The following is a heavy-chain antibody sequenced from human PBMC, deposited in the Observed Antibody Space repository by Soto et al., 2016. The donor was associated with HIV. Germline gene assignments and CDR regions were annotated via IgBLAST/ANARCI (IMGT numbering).Heavy chain of an antibody. CDR1: GFTFSGSA. J-gene: IGHJ6*03. D-gene: IGHD3-10*01. CDR2: IRSKANSYAT. V-gene: IGHV3-73*01. CDR3: TTAGGYYYYMDV. Sequence: EVQLVESGGGLVQPGGSLKLSCAASGFTFSGSAMHWVRQASGKGLEWVGRIRSKANSYATAYAASVKGRFTISRDDSKNTAYLQMNSLKTEDTAVYYCTTAGGYYYYMDVWGKGTTVTVSS.